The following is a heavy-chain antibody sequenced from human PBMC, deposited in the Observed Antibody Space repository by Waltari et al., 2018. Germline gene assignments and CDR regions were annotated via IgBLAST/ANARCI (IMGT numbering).Heavy chain of an antibody. J-gene: IGHJ4*02. V-gene: IGHV4-61*02. D-gene: IGHD6-6*01. Sequence: QVQLQESGPGLVKPSQTLSLTCTVSGGSISSVSYYWSWIRQPAGKGLEWIGRIYTSGSTNYNPSLKSRVTISVDTSKNKFSLKLSAVTAADTAVYYCAQTSEYSSSYVESWGQGTLVTVSS. CDR3: AQTSEYSSSYVES. CDR2: IYTSGST. CDR1: GGSISSVSYY.